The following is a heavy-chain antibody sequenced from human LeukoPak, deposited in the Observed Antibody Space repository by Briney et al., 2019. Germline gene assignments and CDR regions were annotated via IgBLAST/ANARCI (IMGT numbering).Heavy chain of an antibody. J-gene: IGHJ4*02. Sequence: SETLSLTCAVYGGSFSNYYWSWIRQPPGKGLEWIGEMTHSGSTNYNPSLKSRVTISVDTSKNQFSLKLSSVTAADTAMYYCARTLTSGTGYFDYWGQGTLVTVSS. V-gene: IGHV4-34*01. CDR1: GGSFSNYY. CDR3: ARTLTSGTGYFDY. D-gene: IGHD1-1*01. CDR2: MTHSGST.